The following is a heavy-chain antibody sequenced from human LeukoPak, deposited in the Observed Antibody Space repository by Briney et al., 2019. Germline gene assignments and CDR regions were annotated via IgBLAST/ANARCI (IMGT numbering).Heavy chain of an antibody. J-gene: IGHJ4*02. CDR3: ASFPRYSGYDGGY. V-gene: IGHV4-61*02. CDR2: IYTSGST. Sequence: PSQTLSLTCTVSGGSISSGSYYWSWTRQPAGKGLEWIGRIYTSGSTNYNPSLKSRVTISVDTSKNQFSLKLSSVTAADTAVYYCASFPRYSGYDGGYWGQGTLVTVSS. CDR1: GGSISSGSYY. D-gene: IGHD5-12*01.